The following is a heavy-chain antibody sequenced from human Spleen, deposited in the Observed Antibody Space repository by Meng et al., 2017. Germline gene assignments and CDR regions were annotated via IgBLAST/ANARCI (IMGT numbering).Heavy chain of an antibody. V-gene: IGHV3-73*01. D-gene: IGHD6-19*01. CDR3: TVYITGHI. Sequence: GESLKISCAASGFTFSDYYISWIRQATGKGLEWVGRIITKTNNYATAYAASVKGRFTISRDDSLTTAYLQMNSLRSEDTALYYCTVYITGHIWGRGTMVTVSS. CDR2: IITKTNNYAT. CDR1: GFTFSDYY. J-gene: IGHJ3*02.